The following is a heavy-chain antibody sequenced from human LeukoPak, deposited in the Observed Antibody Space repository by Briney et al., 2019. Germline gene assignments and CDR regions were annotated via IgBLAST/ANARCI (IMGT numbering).Heavy chain of an antibody. Sequence: GGSLRLSCAASGVTFSSYWMTWVRQAPGKGLEWVANIKEDGSEKYYVDSVKGRFTISRDNAKNSLYLQMNSLRAEDPAVYYCARGGAVAGTRAYWGQGTLVPVSS. CDR1: GVTFSSYW. CDR3: ARGGAVAGTRAY. CDR2: IKEDGSEK. J-gene: IGHJ4*02. V-gene: IGHV3-7*01. D-gene: IGHD6-19*01.